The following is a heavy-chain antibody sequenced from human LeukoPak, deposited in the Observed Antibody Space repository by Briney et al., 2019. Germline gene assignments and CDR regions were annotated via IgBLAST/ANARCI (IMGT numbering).Heavy chain of an antibody. V-gene: IGHV4-39*07. J-gene: IGHJ4*02. CDR3: ARGYRELPH. CDR1: GGLISISTYY. D-gene: IGHD5-24*01. Sequence: SETLSLTCTVSGGLISISTYYWGWIRQPPGKGLEWIGSIYYSGTTHYNPSLKSRVTIAVDTSKNQFSLKLISVTAADTAVYYCARGYRELPHWGQGTLVTVSS. CDR2: IYYSGTT.